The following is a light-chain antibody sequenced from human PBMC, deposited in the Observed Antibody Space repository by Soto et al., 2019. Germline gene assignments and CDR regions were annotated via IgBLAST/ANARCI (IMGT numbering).Light chain of an antibody. Sequence: QPVLTQSSSASASLGSSVKLTCTLSSGHSSYIIAWHQQQPGKAPRYLMKLEGSGSYNKGSGVPDRFSGSSSGADRYLTISNLQFEDEADYYCETWVSNTWVFGGGTKLTVL. V-gene: IGLV4-60*02. CDR2: LEGSGSY. CDR1: SGHSSYI. J-gene: IGLJ3*02. CDR3: ETWVSNTWV.